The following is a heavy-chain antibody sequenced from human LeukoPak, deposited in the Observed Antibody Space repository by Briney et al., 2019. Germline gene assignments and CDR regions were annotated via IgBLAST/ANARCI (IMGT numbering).Heavy chain of an antibody. CDR2: ISGSGGST. D-gene: IGHD3-3*01. J-gene: IGHJ4*02. Sequence: GGSLRLSCAASGFTFSSYAMSWVRQAPGKGLEWVSAISGSGGSTYYADSVKGRFTISRDNSKNTLYLQMNSLRAEDTVLYYCAKVPYYDFWSGPDYWGQGILVTVSS. V-gene: IGHV3-23*01. CDR1: GFTFSSYA. CDR3: AKVPYYDFWSGPDY.